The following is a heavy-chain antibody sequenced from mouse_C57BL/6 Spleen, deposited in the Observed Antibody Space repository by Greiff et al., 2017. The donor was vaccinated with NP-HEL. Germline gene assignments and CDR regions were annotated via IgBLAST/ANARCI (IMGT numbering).Heavy chain of an antibody. Sequence: EVKLVESGGGLVKPGGSLKLSCAASGFTFSDYGMNWVRQAPEKGLEWVAYISSGSSTIYYADTVKGRFTISRDNAKNTLFLQMPSLRCEDTAMYYCARRELGRSGYFDVWGTGTTGAGS. CDR3: ARRELGRSGYFDV. J-gene: IGHJ1*03. V-gene: IGHV5-17*01. CDR2: ISSGSSTI. D-gene: IGHD4-1*01. CDR1: GFTFSDYG.